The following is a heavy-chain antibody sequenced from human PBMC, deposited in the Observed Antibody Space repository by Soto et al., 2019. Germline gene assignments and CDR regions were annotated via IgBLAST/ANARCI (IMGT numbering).Heavy chain of an antibody. V-gene: IGHV3-21*06. D-gene: IGHD2-2*01. CDR2: ISSSTSYV. Sequence: PGGSLRLSCAASGFTFSSYGMHWLRQAPGKGLEWVASISSSTSYVYYADSVKGRFSTSRDNAKNILYLEMYALRTEDTAVYYCARDPSEGRVGNWFESWGQGTLVTVSS. CDR1: GFTFSSYG. J-gene: IGHJ5*01. CDR3: ARDPSEGRVGNWFES.